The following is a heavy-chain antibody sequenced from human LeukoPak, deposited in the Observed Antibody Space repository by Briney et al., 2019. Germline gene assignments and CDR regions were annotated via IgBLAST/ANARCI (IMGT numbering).Heavy chain of an antibody. Sequence: SETLSLTCAVYGGSFSGYYWSWIRQPPGKGLEWIGEINHSRSTNYNPSLKSRVTISVDTSKNQFSLKLSSVTAADTAVYYCARRYGAYSSGWYGYWGQGTLVTVSS. J-gene: IGHJ4*02. CDR1: GGSFSGYY. CDR3: ARRYGAYSSGWYGY. V-gene: IGHV4-34*01. CDR2: INHSRST. D-gene: IGHD6-19*01.